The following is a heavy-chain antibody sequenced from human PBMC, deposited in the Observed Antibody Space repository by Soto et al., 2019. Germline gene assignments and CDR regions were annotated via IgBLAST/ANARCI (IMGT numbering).Heavy chain of an antibody. CDR1: GFTLTSYA. V-gene: IGHV3-23*01. J-gene: IGHJ4*02. D-gene: IGHD6-19*01. Sequence: EAQLLESGGDLVQPGGSLRLSCAASGFTLTSYAMSWVRQAPGKGLEWVASIVASGGRPYYADSVKGRFTISRDVPKQTLFLQLNSLRADDTAVYFCARVTHRGPIAVAGPLGSWGQGTLVIVSS. CDR2: IVASGGRP. CDR3: ARVTHRGPIAVAGPLGS.